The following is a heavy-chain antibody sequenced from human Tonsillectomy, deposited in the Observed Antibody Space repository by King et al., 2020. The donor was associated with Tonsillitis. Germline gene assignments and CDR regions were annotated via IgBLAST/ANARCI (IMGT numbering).Heavy chain of an antibody. CDR2: IYPGDSDT. Sequence: QLVQSGAEVKKPGESLKISCKGSGYSFTSYWIGWVRQIPGKGLEWMGIIYPGDSDTRYSPSFPGQVTISADKSISTAYLQWGSLKASDTAMYYCARPRYYYGSGSYYNALGYWGQGTLVTVSS. J-gene: IGHJ4*02. D-gene: IGHD3-10*01. CDR1: GYSFTSYW. CDR3: ARPRYYYGSGSYYNALGY. V-gene: IGHV5-51*01.